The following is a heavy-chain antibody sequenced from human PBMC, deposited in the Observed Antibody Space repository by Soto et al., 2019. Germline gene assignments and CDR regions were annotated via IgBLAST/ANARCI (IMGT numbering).Heavy chain of an antibody. CDR3: ARGRGYSLIPVVDDAVDV. CDR2: ITTYNGDT. D-gene: IGHD5-12*01. J-gene: IGHJ3*01. Sequence: ASVKGSFKASGYRFTGYGINWVRQAPGQGLQWLGRITTYNGDTNYAQNFQGRVTMTTDTSTSTTYMELRSLRSDDTAVYFCARGRGYSLIPVVDDAVDVWGQGTLVTVSS. V-gene: IGHV1-18*04. CDR1: GYRFTGYG.